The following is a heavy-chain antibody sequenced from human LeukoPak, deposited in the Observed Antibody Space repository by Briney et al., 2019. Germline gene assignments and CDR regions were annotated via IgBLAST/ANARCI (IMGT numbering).Heavy chain of an antibody. D-gene: IGHD3-16*01. CDR1: GFTFTGHN. V-gene: IGHV3-48*04. Sequence: GGSLRLSCAASGFTFTGHNMNWVRQPPGKGLEWVSFVSISSATIYYADSVKGRFRISRDNAKSSLDLEMNSLRAEDTAVYYCARAMSTFGGVRNYFDSWGQGILVAVSS. J-gene: IGHJ4*02. CDR2: VSISSATI. CDR3: ARAMSTFGGVRNYFDS.